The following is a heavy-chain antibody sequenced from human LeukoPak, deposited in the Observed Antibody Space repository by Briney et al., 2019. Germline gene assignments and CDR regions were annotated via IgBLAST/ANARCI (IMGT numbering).Heavy chain of an antibody. CDR2: INHSGST. Sequence: SETLSLTCAVYGGSFSVYYWSWIRQPPGKGLEWIGEINHSGSTNYNPSLKSLVTIPVDKSKNQFLLKLSSVTAADTAVYYCARLPGRRITIFGVVHDYWGQGTLVTVSS. CDR3: ARLPGRRITIFGVVHDY. D-gene: IGHD3-3*01. V-gene: IGHV4-34*01. J-gene: IGHJ4*02. CDR1: GGSFSVYY.